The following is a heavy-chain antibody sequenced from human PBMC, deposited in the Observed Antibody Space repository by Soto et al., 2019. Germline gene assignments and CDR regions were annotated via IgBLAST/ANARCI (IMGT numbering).Heavy chain of an antibody. V-gene: IGHV1-69*13. Sequence: GASVKVSCKASGGTFSSYAISWVRQAPGQGLEWMGGIIPIFGTANYAQKFQGRVTITADESTSTAYMELSSLRSEDTAVYYCARGITMIVGSKDDYYYGMDVWGQGTTVTVSS. CDR2: IIPIFGTA. CDR1: GGTFSSYA. D-gene: IGHD3-22*01. J-gene: IGHJ6*02. CDR3: ARGITMIVGSKDDYYYGMDV.